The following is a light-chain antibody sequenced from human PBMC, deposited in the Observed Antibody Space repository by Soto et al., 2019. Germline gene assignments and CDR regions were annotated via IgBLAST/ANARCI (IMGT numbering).Light chain of an antibody. CDR1: QSVSSN. CDR2: GAS. Sequence: EIVLTQSPGTLSLSPGERATLSCRASQSVSSNLAWYQQKPGQAPRLLIYGASTRAAIIPARFSGSGSGTEFTLTISSLQSEDFAVYYCQQYNNWPTTFGQGTRLEIK. J-gene: IGKJ5*01. V-gene: IGKV3-15*01. CDR3: QQYNNWPTT.